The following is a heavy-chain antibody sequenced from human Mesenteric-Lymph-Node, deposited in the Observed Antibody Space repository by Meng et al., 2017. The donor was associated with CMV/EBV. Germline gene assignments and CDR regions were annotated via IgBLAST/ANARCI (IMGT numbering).Heavy chain of an antibody. CDR2: INHSGST. J-gene: IGHJ4*02. V-gene: IGHV4-34*01. CDR3: ARGRGYCSSTSCYYFDY. CDR1: WSFSGYY. D-gene: IGHD2-2*01. Sequence: WSFSGYYRSWIRQPPGKGLEWIGEINHSGSTNYNPSLKSRVTISVDTSKNQFSLKLSSVTAADTAVYYCARGRGYCSSTSCYYFDYWGQGTLVTVSS.